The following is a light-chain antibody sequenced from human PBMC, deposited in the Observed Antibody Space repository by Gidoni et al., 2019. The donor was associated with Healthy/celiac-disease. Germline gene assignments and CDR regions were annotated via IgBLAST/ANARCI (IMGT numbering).Light chain of an antibody. CDR2: DAA. CDR3: QHYENWPRT. V-gene: IGKV3-15*01. CDR1: QSLYSN. J-gene: IGKJ2*01. Sequence: EIVMTQSPATLSVSPGEGATLSCRASQSLYSNLAWYQQRPGQAPRLLLCDAATRATGTPVRFSGSGSGTEFTLTISNLQSEDFAVYYCQHYENWPRTFGQGTKLEIK.